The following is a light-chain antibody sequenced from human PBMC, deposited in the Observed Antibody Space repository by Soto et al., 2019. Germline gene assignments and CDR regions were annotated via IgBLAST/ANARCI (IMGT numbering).Light chain of an antibody. CDR2: DVR. Sequence: QSVLTQPASVSGSPGQSITISCTGTSSDVGGYNYVSWYQQHPGKAPKLMIYDVRNRPSGVSNRFSGSKSGSTASLTISGLQAEDEADYYCCSFTSSITYVFGTWTKLTVL. CDR3: CSFTSSITYV. CDR1: SSDVGGYNY. V-gene: IGLV2-14*01. J-gene: IGLJ1*01.